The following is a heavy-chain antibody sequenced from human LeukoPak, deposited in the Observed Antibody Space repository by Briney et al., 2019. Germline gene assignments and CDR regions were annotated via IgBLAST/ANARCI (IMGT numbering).Heavy chain of an antibody. J-gene: IGHJ6*02. CDR2: MNPNSGNT. CDR1: GYTFTSYD. V-gene: IGHV1-8*01. Sequence: GASVKVSCKASGYTFTSYDINWVRQATGQGLEWMGWMNPNSGNTGYAQKFQGRVTMTRNTSISTAYMELSSLRSEDTAVYYCARSGIVFRRWLAASYYYYYGMDVWGQGTTVTVSS. CDR3: ARSGIVFRRWLAASYYYYYGMDV. D-gene: IGHD1-26*01.